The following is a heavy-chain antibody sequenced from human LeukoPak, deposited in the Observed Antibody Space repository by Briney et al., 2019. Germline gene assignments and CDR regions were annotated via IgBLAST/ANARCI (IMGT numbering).Heavy chain of an antibody. V-gene: IGHV1-69*01. Sequence: GASVKVSFKASGGTFSSYAISWVRQAPGQGLEWMGGIIPIFGTANYAQKFQGRVTITADESTSTAYMELSSLRSEDTAVYYCARRRGYSYGSLDYWGQGTLVTVSS. CDR1: GGTFSSYA. J-gene: IGHJ4*02. CDR2: IIPIFGTA. CDR3: ARRRGYSYGSLDY. D-gene: IGHD5-18*01.